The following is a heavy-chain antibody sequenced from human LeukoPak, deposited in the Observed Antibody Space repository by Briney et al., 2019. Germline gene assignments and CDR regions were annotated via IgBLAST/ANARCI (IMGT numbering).Heavy chain of an antibody. Sequence: ASVKVSCKASGYTFTRYGISWVRQAPGQGLEWMGWISGYNGNTKYAQKFQGRGTMTADTSTSTASMELRNLRSDDTAVYYCARAGYDILTLAPDPANDYWGQGILVTVSS. V-gene: IGHV1-18*01. J-gene: IGHJ4*02. D-gene: IGHD3-9*01. CDR1: GYTFTRYG. CDR2: ISGYNGNT. CDR3: ARAGYDILTLAPDPANDY.